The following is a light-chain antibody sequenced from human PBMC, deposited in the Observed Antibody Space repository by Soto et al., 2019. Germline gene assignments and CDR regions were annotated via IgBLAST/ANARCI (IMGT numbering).Light chain of an antibody. V-gene: IGLV2-18*02. Sequence: QSVLTQPPSVSGSPGQSVTISCTGTSRDVGSFNRVSWYQQPPGAAPKLLIYVVTNRPSGVPDRFSGSKSGNTASLTISGLQAEDEADYYCSSFTSSNTYVFGSGTKVTVL. CDR3: SSFTSSNTYV. CDR1: SRDVGSFNR. J-gene: IGLJ1*01. CDR2: VVT.